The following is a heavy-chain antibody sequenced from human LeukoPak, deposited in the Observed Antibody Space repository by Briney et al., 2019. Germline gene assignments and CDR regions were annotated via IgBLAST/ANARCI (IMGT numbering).Heavy chain of an antibody. V-gene: IGHV3-21*01. CDR2: ISSSSSYI. CDR3: ARDTSDYDFWSGYPIDY. J-gene: IGHJ4*02. D-gene: IGHD3-3*01. CDR1: GFTFRSYS. Sequence: GGSLRLSCAASGFTFRSYSMNWVRQAPGKGLEWVSSISSSSSYIYYADSVKGRFTISRDNAKNSLYLQMNSLRAEDTAVYYCARDTSDYDFWSGYPIDYWGQGTLVTVSS.